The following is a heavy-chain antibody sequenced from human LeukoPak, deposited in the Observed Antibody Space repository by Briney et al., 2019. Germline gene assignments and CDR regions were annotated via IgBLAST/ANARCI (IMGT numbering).Heavy chain of an antibody. CDR1: GYTFTSYY. CDR2: INPSGGST. D-gene: IGHD3-22*01. CDR3: ARAGITMIDSDY. V-gene: IGHV1-46*01. Sequence: ASVKVSCKASGYTFTSYYMHWVRQAPGQGLEWMGIINPSGGSTSYAQKFQGRVTMTRDMSTSTVYMELSSLRSEDTAVYYCARAGITMIDSDYWGQGTLVTVSS. J-gene: IGHJ4*02.